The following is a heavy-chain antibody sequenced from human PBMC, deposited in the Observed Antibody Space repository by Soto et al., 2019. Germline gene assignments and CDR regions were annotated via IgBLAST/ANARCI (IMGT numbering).Heavy chain of an antibody. D-gene: IGHD2-15*01. Sequence: EGRLAQSGAGLAQPGGSLRLSCAASGSTFSTYWMHWARQTPGKGLVWVSDISNDGIFTRYADSVKGRFTISRDNAKNMVYLQMNSLRAEDTAMYYCVTGLVGGTNYWGQGTLVSVSP. CDR2: ISNDGIFT. V-gene: IGHV3-74*01. CDR1: GSTFSTYW. CDR3: VTGLVGGTNY. J-gene: IGHJ4*02.